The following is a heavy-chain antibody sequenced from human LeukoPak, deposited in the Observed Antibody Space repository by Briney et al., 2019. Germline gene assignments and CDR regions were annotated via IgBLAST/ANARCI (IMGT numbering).Heavy chain of an antibody. CDR1: GFTVSSNY. D-gene: IGHD3-16*02. V-gene: IGHV3-53*01. CDR2: IYSGGST. J-gene: IGHJ3*02. CDR3: ARVLYYDYVWGSYRQEGDAFDI. Sequence: GGSLRLSCAASGFTVSSNYMSWVRQAPGKGLEWVSVIYSGGSTYYADSVKGRFTISRDNSKNTLYLQMNSLRAEDTAVYYCARVLYYDYVWGSYRQEGDAFDIWGQGTMVTVSP.